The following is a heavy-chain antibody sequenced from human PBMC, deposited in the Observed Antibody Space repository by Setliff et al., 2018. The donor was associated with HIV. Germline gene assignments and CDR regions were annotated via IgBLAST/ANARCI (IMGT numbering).Heavy chain of an antibody. J-gene: IGHJ6*01. D-gene: IGHD3-10*01. CDR3: ARFGVAYGIDV. CDR2: ISGSGGST. CDR1: GFTFSSYA. V-gene: IGHV3-23*01. Sequence: GGSLRLSCAASGFTFSSYAMSWVRQAPGKGLEWVSAISGSGGSTYYADSVKGRFTISRDNAENSLYLQMNSLRVENTAVYYCARFGVAYGIDVWGQGTTVTVSS.